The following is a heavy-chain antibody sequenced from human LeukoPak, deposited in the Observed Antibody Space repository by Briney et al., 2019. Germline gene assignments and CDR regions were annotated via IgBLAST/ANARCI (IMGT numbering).Heavy chain of an antibody. Sequence: SETLSLTCTVSGGSIRSSYYYWGWIRQPPGKGLEWIGSIYDSGSTYYNPSLKSRVTISVDTSKNQFSLKLNSVTAADTAVYYCARLDSGSSPPWGQGTLVTVSS. CDR3: ARLDSGSSPP. D-gene: IGHD1-26*01. V-gene: IGHV4-39*01. CDR1: GGSIRSSYYY. CDR2: IYDSGST. J-gene: IGHJ5*02.